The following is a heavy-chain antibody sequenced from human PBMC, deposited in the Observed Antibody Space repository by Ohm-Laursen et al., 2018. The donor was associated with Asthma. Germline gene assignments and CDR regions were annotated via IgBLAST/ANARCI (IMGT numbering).Heavy chain of an antibody. CDR3: AMRRYYDSSNPYAFDI. CDR1: GFTFGTYG. Sequence: SLRLSCAASGFTFGTYGMHWVRQAPGKGLEWVSAVSGDGGTYYADSVKGRFTISRDNSKNTLDLQMNSLRAEDTAVYYCAMRRYYDSSNPYAFDIWGQGTMVTVSS. D-gene: IGHD3-22*01. CDR2: VSGDGGT. J-gene: IGHJ3*02. V-gene: IGHV3-23*01.